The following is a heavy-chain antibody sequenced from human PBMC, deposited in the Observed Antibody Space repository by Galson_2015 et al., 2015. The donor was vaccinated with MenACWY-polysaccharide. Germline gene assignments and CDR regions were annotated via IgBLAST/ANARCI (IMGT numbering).Heavy chain of an antibody. CDR2: SGSGGGL. Sequence: SLRLSCAASGFSFSANGMSWVRQAPERGLEWVSGSGSGGGLYYADSVKGRFTVSRDNSKNTLYLQMNNLRAEDTAVYYCAKVGPRSSWTMGIDYWGQGTLVTVSS. D-gene: IGHD6-13*01. J-gene: IGHJ4*02. V-gene: IGHV3-23*01. CDR1: GFSFSANG. CDR3: AKVGPRSSWTMGIDY.